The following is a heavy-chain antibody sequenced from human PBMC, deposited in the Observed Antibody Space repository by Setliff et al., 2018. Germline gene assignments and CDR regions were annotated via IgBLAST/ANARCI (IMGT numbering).Heavy chain of an antibody. J-gene: IGHJ4*02. V-gene: IGHV4-34*01. D-gene: IGHD2-8*01. Sequence: PSETLSLTCSVSGESFSNNYWSWIRQTPGKGLEWIGESNHGGSTTYHPSLKSRLTISVDTSKTQVSLTLTSVTAADTAVYFCARDPGFHSGTWCLGDWGQGTQVTVSS. CDR2: SNHGGST. CDR1: GESFSNNY. CDR3: ARDPGFHSGTWCLGD.